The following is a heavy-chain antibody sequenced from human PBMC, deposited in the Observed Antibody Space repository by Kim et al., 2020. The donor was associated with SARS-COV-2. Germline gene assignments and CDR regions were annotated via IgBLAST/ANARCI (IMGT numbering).Heavy chain of an antibody. V-gene: IGHV2-70*01. Sequence: SGPTLVNPTQTLTLTCTFSGFSLSTSGMCVSWIRQPPGKALEWLALVDRDDDKYYSTSLKTRLTISKDTSKNQVVLTMTNMDPVDTATYYCARTRYRGYETQLGAFDIWGQGTMVTVSS. CDR1: GFSLSTSGMC. CDR3: ARTRYRGYETQLGAFDI. D-gene: IGHD5-12*01. J-gene: IGHJ3*02. CDR2: VDRDDDK.